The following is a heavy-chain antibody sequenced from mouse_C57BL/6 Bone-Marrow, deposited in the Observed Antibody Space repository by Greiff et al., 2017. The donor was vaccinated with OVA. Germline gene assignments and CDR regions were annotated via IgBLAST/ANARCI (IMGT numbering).Heavy chain of an antibody. CDR1: GYSFTGYY. V-gene: IGHV1-42*01. J-gene: IGHJ4*01. CDR3: ARSPLLLRAMDY. Sequence: VQLQQSGPELVKPGASVKISCKASGYSFTGYYMNWVKQSPEKSLEWIGEINPSTGGTTYNQKFKAKATLTVDKSSSTAYMQLKSLTSEDSAVYYCARSPLLLRAMDYWGQGTSVTVSS. D-gene: IGHD1-1*01. CDR2: INPSTGGT.